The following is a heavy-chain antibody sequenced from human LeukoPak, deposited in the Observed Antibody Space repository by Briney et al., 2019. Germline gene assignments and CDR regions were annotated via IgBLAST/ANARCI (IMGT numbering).Heavy chain of an antibody. CDR3: ARHGDSSGYPWFDP. V-gene: IGHV4-59*08. Sequence: SETLSLTCTASGGSISSYYWSWIRQPPGKGLEWIGYIYYSGSTNYNPSLKSRVTISVDTSKNQFSLKLSSVTAADTAVYYCARHGDSSGYPWFDPWGQGTLVTVSS. CDR1: GGSISSYY. J-gene: IGHJ5*02. D-gene: IGHD3-22*01. CDR2: IYYSGST.